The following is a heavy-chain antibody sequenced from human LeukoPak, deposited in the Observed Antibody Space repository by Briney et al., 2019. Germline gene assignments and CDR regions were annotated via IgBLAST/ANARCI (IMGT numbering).Heavy chain of an antibody. J-gene: IGHJ4*02. V-gene: IGHV3-23*01. CDR3: AKFNKLDPPTHAIAAAGQFDY. CDR1: GFTFCSYG. Sequence: GGTLRLSCAASGFTFCSYGMSWVRQAPGKGLGRVSAISGSGGSTYYADSVKGRFTISRDNSKNTLYLQMNSLRAEDTAVYYCAKFNKLDPPTHAIAAAGQFDYWGQGTLVTVSS. CDR2: ISGSGGST. D-gene: IGHD6-13*01.